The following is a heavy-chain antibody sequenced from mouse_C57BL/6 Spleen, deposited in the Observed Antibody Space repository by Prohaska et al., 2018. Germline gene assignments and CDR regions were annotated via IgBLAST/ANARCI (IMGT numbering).Heavy chain of an antibody. D-gene: IGHD1-1*01. J-gene: IGHJ2*01. CDR2: INYDGSST. V-gene: IGHV5-16*01. Sequence: HINYDGSSTYYLDSLKSRFIISRDNAKNILYLQMSSLKSEDTATYYCARDYYGSSYFDYWGQGTTLTVSS. CDR3: ARDYYGSSYFDY.